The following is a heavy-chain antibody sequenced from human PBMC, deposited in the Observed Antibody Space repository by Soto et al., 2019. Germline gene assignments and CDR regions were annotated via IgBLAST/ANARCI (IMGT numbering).Heavy chain of an antibody. D-gene: IGHD5-18*01. CDR2: ISYDGSNK. CDR3: ARKHVDTAMVYFDY. Sequence: QVQLVESGGGVVQPGRSLRLSCAASGFTFSSYAMHWVRQAPGKGLEWVAVISYDGSNKYYADSVKGRFTISRDNSKNTLYLQMNSLRAEDTAVYYCARKHVDTAMVYFDYWGQGTLVTVSS. CDR1: GFTFSSYA. V-gene: IGHV3-30-3*01. J-gene: IGHJ4*02.